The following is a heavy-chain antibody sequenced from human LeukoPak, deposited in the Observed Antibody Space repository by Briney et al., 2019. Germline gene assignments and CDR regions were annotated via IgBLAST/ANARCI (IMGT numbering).Heavy chain of an antibody. D-gene: IGHD5-18*01. CDR2: IHYSGST. V-gene: IGHV4-39*07. J-gene: IGHJ4*02. Sequence: SETLSLTCTVSGGFISSSSYYWGWIRQPPGKGLEWIGFIHYSGSTYYNPSLKSRVTISVDTSKNQFSLKLSSVTAADTAVYYCARGLGHSYGYSFDYWGQGTLVSVSS. CDR3: ARGLGHSYGYSFDY. CDR1: GGFISSSSYY.